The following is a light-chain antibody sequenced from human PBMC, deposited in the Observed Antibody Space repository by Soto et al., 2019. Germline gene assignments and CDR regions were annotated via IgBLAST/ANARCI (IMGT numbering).Light chain of an antibody. V-gene: IGKV3-20*01. CDR2: SVS. Sequence: EIVLTQSPGTLSLSPGERATLSCRASQSINHKYLAWFQQEPGQTPRLLIHSVSIRATGIPDRFSGSGSGTDFTLTISRLEPVDFAVYYCQLYSGSPWTFGRGTKVEIK. CDR1: QSINHKY. J-gene: IGKJ1*01. CDR3: QLYSGSPWT.